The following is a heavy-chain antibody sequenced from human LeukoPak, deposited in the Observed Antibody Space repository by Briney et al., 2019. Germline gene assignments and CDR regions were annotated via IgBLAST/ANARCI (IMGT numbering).Heavy chain of an antibody. CDR2: IKQDGSEK. D-gene: IGHD5-18*01. CDR3: AKSRGYSYGSWDKYFDY. Sequence: GRSLSLSCAASGFTFSIYWMSWVRQAQGKGRGWVANIKQDGSEKYYVESVKGRFTISRDNAKNSLYLQMNSLRAEDTAVYYCAKSRGYSYGSWDKYFDYWGQGALVTVSS. V-gene: IGHV3-7*01. CDR1: GFTFSIYW. J-gene: IGHJ4*02.